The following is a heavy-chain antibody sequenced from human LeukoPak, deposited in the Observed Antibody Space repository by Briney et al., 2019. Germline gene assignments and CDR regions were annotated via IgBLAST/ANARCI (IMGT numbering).Heavy chain of an antibody. D-gene: IGHD3-9*01. J-gene: IGHJ4*02. Sequence: GGSLSLSCAASGFIFSDHYMNWFRQSPGKGLEWVSAITGSGGITYYADPVKGRFTISRDNSKNTLYLQMNSLRAEDTAVDYCAKWGDYDVLTGYYDPDYWGQGTLVTVSS. V-gene: IGHV3-23*01. CDR1: GFIFSDHY. CDR3: AKWGDYDVLTGYYDPDY. CDR2: ITGSGGIT.